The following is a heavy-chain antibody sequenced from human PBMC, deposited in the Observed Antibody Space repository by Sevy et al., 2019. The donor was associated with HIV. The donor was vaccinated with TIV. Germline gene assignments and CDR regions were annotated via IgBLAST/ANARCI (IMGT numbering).Heavy chain of an antibody. D-gene: IGHD2-21*02. J-gene: IGHJ4*02. Sequence: ASLKVSCKASGYTFTSYGISWVRQAPGQGLEWMGWISAYNGNTNYAQKLQGRVTMTTDTSTSTAYVELRSLRSDDTAIYYCARDLWGYGGNSIDYWAQGTLVTVSS. CDR1: GYTFTSYG. CDR2: ISAYNGNT. CDR3: ARDLWGYGGNSIDY. V-gene: IGHV1-18*01.